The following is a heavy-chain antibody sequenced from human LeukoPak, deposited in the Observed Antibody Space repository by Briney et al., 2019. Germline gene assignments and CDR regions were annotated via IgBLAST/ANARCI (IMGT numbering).Heavy chain of an antibody. CDR3: ARVNSLGDSSGPVDY. CDR2: IYPGDSDT. Sequence: GESLKISWKGSGYRFTSYWIGGVRQMPGKGLEWMGIIYPGDSDTRYSPSFQGQVTISADKSISPAYLQWSSLKASDTAMYYCARVNSLGDSSGPVDYWGQGTLVTVSS. CDR1: GYRFTSYW. J-gene: IGHJ4*02. V-gene: IGHV5-51*01. D-gene: IGHD6-25*01.